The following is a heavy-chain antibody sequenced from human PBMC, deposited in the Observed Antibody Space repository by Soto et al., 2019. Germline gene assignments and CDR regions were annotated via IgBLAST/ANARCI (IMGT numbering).Heavy chain of an antibody. CDR3: ASYCSGGSCPFQH. V-gene: IGHV4-59*08. J-gene: IGHJ1*01. CDR1: GGSISRYY. CDR2: IYYSGST. D-gene: IGHD2-15*01. Sequence: PSETLSLTCTVSGGSISRYYWSWIRQPPGKGLEWIGYIYYSGSTNYNPSLKSRVTISVDTSKNQFSLKLSSVTAADTAVYYCASYCSGGSCPFQHWGQGTLVTVSS.